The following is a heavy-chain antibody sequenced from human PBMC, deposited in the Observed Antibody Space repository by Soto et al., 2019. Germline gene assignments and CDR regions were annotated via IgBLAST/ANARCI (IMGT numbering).Heavy chain of an antibody. CDR1: GYSIGSAYY. V-gene: IGHV4-38-2*02. J-gene: IGHJ5*02. Sequence: LSLTCAVSGYSIGSAYYWGWIRQPPGKGLEWIGNIYHASTTNYNPSLKSRVTIVADTSKNQFSLRLTSVTAADTAVYYCVRDWSSGLNWFDPWGQGTLVTVSS. D-gene: IGHD6-19*01. CDR3: VRDWSSGLNWFDP. CDR2: IYHASTT.